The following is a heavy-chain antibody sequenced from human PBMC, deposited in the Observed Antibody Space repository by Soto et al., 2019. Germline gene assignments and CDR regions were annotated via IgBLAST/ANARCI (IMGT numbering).Heavy chain of an antibody. J-gene: IGHJ4*02. CDR1: GGSVTSAGYY. CDR2: VFHSGDA. CDR3: AGGVGSYGTLEY. D-gene: IGHD3-16*01. V-gene: IGHV4-31*02. Sequence: QVQLQESGPGLLKPSQTLSLLCSVSGGSVTSAGYYWTWIRQHPGKGLEWIGSVFHSGDAQYNPSLKRRLIITRDMSTNQISLKLNSVTVADTAVYYCAGGVGSYGTLEYWGQGTLVTASS.